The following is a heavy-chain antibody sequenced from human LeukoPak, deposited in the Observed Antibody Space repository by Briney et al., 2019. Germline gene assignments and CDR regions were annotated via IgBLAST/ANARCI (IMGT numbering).Heavy chain of an antibody. V-gene: IGHV1-2*02. D-gene: IGHD5-18*01. CDR1: GYTFTGYY. CDR3: ARGYSYGYYYYAMDV. Sequence: ASVKVSCKASGYTFTGYYMHWVRQAPGQGLEWMGWINSNSGRTNYAQKFQGRFTMTRDTSISTAYMELSRLRSDDTAVYYCARGYSYGYYYYAMDVWGQGTTVTASS. J-gene: IGHJ6*02. CDR2: INSNSGRT.